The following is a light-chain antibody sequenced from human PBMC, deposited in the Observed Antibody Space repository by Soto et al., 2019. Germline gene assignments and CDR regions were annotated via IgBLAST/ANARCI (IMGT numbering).Light chain of an antibody. CDR3: CSYVTYSPSLV. CDR2: EYS. Sequence: PPSSFSFSPFPSLPLSFTLINIYFFIHILVSWYQQYSGQSPKVIIYEYSKLPSGVSHRFSGSKSDNTASLTISGLQPDDEADYYCCSYVTYSPSLVFGGGTQLTVL. CDR1: NIYFFIHIL. J-gene: IGLJ2*01. V-gene: IGLV2-23*01.